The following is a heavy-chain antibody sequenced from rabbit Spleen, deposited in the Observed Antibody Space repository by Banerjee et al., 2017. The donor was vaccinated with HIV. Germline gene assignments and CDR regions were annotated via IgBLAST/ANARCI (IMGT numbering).Heavy chain of an antibody. J-gene: IGHJ2*01. CDR2: IYAGDGST. V-gene: IGHV1S40*01. CDR1: GFSLFSYW. Sequence: QSLEESGGDLVKPGASLTLTCTASGFSLFSYWMCWVRQAPGKGLELIGCIYAGDGSTDYANWVNGRFTISKTSSTTVTLQMTSLTAADTATYFCARNYVNAFDPWGPGTLVTVS. CDR3: ARNYVNAFDP. D-gene: IGHD1-1*01.